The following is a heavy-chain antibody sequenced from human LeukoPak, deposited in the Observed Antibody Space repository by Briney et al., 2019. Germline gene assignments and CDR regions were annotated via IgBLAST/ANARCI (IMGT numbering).Heavy chain of an antibody. V-gene: IGHV3-21*01. CDR3: ARDGGTAMVSY. D-gene: IGHD5-18*01. Sequence: GGSLRLSCAASGFTFSSYSMNWVRQAPGKGLEWVSSISSSSSYIYYADSVKGRITISRDNAKNSLYLQMNSLRAEDTAVYYCARDGGTAMVSYWGQGTLVTVSS. CDR1: GFTFSSYS. J-gene: IGHJ4*02. CDR2: ISSSSSYI.